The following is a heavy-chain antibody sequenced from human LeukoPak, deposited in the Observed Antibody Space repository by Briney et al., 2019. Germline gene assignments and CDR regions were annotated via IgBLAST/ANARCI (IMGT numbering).Heavy chain of an antibody. CDR3: ARDERVDNTYQDYYYMDV. D-gene: IGHD2-2*01. CDR2: IKRDATEN. J-gene: IGHJ6*03. V-gene: IGHV3-7*01. Sequence: GGSLTLSCAVSGLIFSSYLRRWVRQAPGKGVEGVANIKRDATENYYQDSMKGRFTISRDNAKTFFYLEMNSLRGEDTAVFFCARDERVDNTYQDYYYMDVWGTGTTVIVSS. CDR1: GLIFSSYL.